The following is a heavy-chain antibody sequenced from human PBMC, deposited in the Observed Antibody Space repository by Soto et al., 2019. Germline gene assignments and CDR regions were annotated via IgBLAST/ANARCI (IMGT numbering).Heavy chain of an antibody. CDR1: GDSISSSNW. Sequence: SETLSLTCAVSGDSISSSNWWSWVRQPPGKGLEWIGEIYHSGTTNYNPSLKSRVTISVDKSKNQFSLKLSSVTAADTVVYYCAQFGYYFDYWGQGTLVTSPQ. J-gene: IGHJ4*02. CDR2: IYHSGTT. V-gene: IGHV4-4*02. CDR3: AQFGYYFDY. D-gene: IGHD3-16*01.